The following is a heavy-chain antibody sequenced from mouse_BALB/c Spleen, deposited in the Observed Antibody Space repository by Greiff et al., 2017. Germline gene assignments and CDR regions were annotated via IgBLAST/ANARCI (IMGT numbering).Heavy chain of an antibody. J-gene: IGHJ4*01. CDR1: GYSITSDYA. CDR3: ARSRGSQAMDY. CDR2: ISYSGST. Sequence: DVKLQESGPGLVKPSQSLSLTCTVTGYSITSDYAWNWIRQFPGNKLEWMGYISYSGSTSYNPSLKSRISITRDTSKNQFFLQLNSVTTEDTATYYCARSRGSQAMDYWGQGTSVTVSS. V-gene: IGHV3-2*02. D-gene: IGHD3-2*02.